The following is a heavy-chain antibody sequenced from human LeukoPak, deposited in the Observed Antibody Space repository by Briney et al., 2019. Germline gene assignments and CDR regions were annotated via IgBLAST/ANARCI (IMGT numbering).Heavy chain of an antibody. CDR1: GFPFSSYW. CDR3: ARGGGLDV. Sequence: GGSLRLSCVASGFPFSSYWMTWVRQAPGKGLEWVANIKQDGSKKSYVDSVKGRFTISRDNAKNSLYLQMSNLRAEDTAVYFCARGGGLDVWGQGATVTVSS. V-gene: IGHV3-7*03. J-gene: IGHJ6*02. D-gene: IGHD3-16*01. CDR2: IKQDGSKK.